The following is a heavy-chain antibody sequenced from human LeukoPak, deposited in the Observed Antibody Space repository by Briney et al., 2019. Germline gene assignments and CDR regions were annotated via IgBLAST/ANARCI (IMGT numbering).Heavy chain of an antibody. CDR2: IRYDGSNK. V-gene: IGHV3-30*02. Sequence: GGSLRLSCAASGFTFRSYGMHWVRQAPGKGLEWVAFIRYDGSNKYYADSVKGRFTISRDNSKNTLYLQMNSLRPEDTAVYYCAKDQPQGSSGWYLGGFDYWGQGTLVTVSS. D-gene: IGHD6-19*01. CDR3: AKDQPQGSSGWYLGGFDY. J-gene: IGHJ4*02. CDR1: GFTFRSYG.